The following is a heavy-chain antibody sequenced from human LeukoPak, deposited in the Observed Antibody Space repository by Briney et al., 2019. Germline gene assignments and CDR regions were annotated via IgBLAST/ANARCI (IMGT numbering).Heavy chain of an antibody. CDR1: GYTFTDYY. J-gene: IGHJ3*02. Sequence: ASVKVSCKASGYTFTDYYMHWVRQAPGQGLEWRGWINPNSRGTDSAQKFQGRFSMTRDTSISTAYMELSRLRSDDTAVYYCARLSNYYDSSGYFKTDAFDIWGQGTMVTVSS. CDR3: ARLSNYYDSSGYFKTDAFDI. D-gene: IGHD3-22*01. V-gene: IGHV1-2*02. CDR2: INPNSRGT.